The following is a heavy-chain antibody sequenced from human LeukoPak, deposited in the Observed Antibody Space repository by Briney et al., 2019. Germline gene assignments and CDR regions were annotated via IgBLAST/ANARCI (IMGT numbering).Heavy chain of an antibody. CDR1: GLTFSSYW. CDR3: ARVGLGYCSSTSCHNWFDP. V-gene: IGHV3-7*01. J-gene: IGHJ5*02. Sequence: PGGSLRLSCAVSGLTFSSYWMNWVRQAPGKGLEWVANIKQDGNEKFYVDSVKGRFTISRDNAKNSLYLQMNSLRAEDTAVYYCARVGLGYCSSTSCHNWFDPWGQGTLVTVSS. D-gene: IGHD2-2*01. CDR2: IKQDGNEK.